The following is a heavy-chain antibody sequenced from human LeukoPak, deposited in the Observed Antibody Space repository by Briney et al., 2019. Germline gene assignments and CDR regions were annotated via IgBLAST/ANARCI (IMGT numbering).Heavy chain of an antibody. D-gene: IGHD5-24*01. CDR1: GYTFTGYY. CDR2: INPNSGGT. Sequence: GASVKVSCKASGYTFTGYYMHWVRQAPGQGLEWMGWINPNSGGTNYAQKFQGRVTMTRDTSISTAYMELSRLRSDDTAVYYCARDLSTYRRRDGYNFGYWGQGTLVTVSS. J-gene: IGHJ4*02. V-gene: IGHV1-2*02. CDR3: ARDLSTYRRRDGYNFGY.